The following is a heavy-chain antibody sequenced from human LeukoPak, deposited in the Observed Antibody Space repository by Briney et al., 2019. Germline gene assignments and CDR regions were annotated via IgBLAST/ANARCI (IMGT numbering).Heavy chain of an antibody. J-gene: IGHJ4*02. CDR1: GFTFSSYW. CDR3: ARIFQRGVGATGTRYYFDY. D-gene: IGHD1-26*01. Sequence: PGGSLRLSCAASGFTFSSYWMSWVRQAPGKGLEWVANIHQDGSEKYYVDSVKGRFTISRDNAKNSLYLQMNSLRAEDTAVYYCARIFQRGVGATGTRYYFDYWGQGTLVTVSS. CDR2: IHQDGSEK. V-gene: IGHV3-7*01.